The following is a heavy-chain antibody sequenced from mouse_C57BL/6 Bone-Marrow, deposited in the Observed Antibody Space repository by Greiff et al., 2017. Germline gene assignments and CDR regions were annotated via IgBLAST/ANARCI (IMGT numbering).Heavy chain of an antibody. V-gene: IGHV5-6*02. J-gene: IGHJ3*01. CDR3: ARQGGAWFAY. CDR2: ISSGGSYN. CDR1: GFTFSSYG. Sequence: DVKLVESGGDLVKPGGSLKLSCAASGFTFSSYGMSWVRQTPDKRLEWVATISSGGSYNYYPDSVKGRFAISRANAKNTLYLKKSRLKSEDTAMYYCARQGGAWFAYWGQGTLVTVSA.